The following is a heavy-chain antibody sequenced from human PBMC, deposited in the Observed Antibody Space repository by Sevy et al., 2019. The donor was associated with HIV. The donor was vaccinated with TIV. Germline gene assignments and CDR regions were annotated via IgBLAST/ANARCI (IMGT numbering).Heavy chain of an antibody. Sequence: GSLRLSCAASGFAFSGSTVHWVRQASGKGLEWVGRIRSKAYNFATTYAASLKGGFTISRDDSKNTAYLQLNGLKTEDTAVYYCTGGAPYPMDVWGQGTTVTVSS. CDR3: TGGAPYPMDV. V-gene: IGHV3-73*01. CDR2: IRSKAYNFAT. J-gene: IGHJ6*02. D-gene: IGHD3-10*01. CDR1: GFAFSGST.